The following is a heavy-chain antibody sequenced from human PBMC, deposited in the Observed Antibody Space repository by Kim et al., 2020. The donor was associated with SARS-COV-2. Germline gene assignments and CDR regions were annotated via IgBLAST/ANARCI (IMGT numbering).Heavy chain of an antibody. V-gene: IGHV3-30*09. D-gene: IGHD6-13*01. Sequence: GGSLRLSCAASGLTFSYYAIHWVRQAPGKGLEWVAVVSNDGNNKFYAESVKGRFAISRDNSKNTVSLQMNSLTAEDTAIYYCARGGQSSSWYMAYWGQGTLVTVSS. CDR3: ARGGQSSSWYMAY. CDR1: GLTFSYYA. CDR2: VSNDGNNK. J-gene: IGHJ4*02.